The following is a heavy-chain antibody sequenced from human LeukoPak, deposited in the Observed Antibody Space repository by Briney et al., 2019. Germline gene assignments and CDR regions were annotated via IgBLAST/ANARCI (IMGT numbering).Heavy chain of an antibody. CDR2: IWYDGSNK. D-gene: IGHD1-26*01. J-gene: IGHJ4*02. CDR1: GFTFSSYG. V-gene: IGHV3-33*01. Sequence: PGGSLRLSCAASGFTFSSYGMHWVRQAPGKGLEWVAVIWYDGSNKYYADSVKGRFTISRDNSKNTLYLQMNSLRAEDTAVYYCAREWDSKKKGIDYWGQGTLVTVPS. CDR3: AREWDSKKKGIDY.